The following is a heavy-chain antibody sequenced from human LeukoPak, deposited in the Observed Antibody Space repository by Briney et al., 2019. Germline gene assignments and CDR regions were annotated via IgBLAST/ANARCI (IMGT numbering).Heavy chain of an antibody. CDR3: ARSYTSSSGTAWDY. V-gene: IGHV3-48*04. J-gene: IGHJ4*02. CDR2: ISSSSSTI. Sequence: GGSLRLSCAASGFTFSSYRMNWVRQAPGKGLEWVSYISSSSSTIYYAASVKGRFTISRDNAKNSLYLQMSSLSAEDTAVYYCARSYTSSSGTAWDYWGQGTLVTVSS. D-gene: IGHD6-6*01. CDR1: GFTFSSYR.